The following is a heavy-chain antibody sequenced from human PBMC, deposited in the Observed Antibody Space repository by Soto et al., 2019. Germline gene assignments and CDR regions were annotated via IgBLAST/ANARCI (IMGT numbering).Heavy chain of an antibody. V-gene: IGHV3-23*01. CDR1: GFTFSTYA. J-gene: IGHJ4*02. D-gene: IGHD2-15*01. CDR3: AKDSRNGGTWQLYPAY. Sequence: GGSLRLSCAASGFTFSTYAMCWVRRAPGKGLEWVSTISGSGAGTYYADSVKGRFTISRDNSKNTLFLQMNSLRAEDTAVYYCAKDSRNGGTWQLYPAYWGQGTLVTVSS. CDR2: ISGSGAGT.